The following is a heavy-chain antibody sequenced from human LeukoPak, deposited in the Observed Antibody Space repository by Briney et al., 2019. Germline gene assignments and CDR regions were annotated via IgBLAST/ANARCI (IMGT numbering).Heavy chain of an antibody. CDR2: INSDGSST. V-gene: IGHV3-74*01. Sequence: TGGSPRLSFAAPGFTFSSYWVHWVRQAPGKGLGWVSRINSDGSSTSYADSVKGRFTISRDNAKNTLYLQMNSLRAEDTAVYYCARDGVVGATTYYMDVWGKGTTVTVSS. CDR1: GFTFSSYW. D-gene: IGHD1-26*01. J-gene: IGHJ6*03. CDR3: ARDGVVGATTYYMDV.